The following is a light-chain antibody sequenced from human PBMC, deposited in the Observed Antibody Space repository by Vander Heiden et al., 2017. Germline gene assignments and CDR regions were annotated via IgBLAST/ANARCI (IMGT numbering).Light chain of an antibody. Sequence: QSVLTPPPSVSGAPGQRIIISCTGRSSNIGAGYGVHGYQQLPGTAPKLLIYGNTNRPSGVPDRFSGSKSGTSASLASTGLQAEDEADYYCQSYDSSLSVVFGGGTKLTVL. CDR3: QSYDSSLSVV. CDR1: SSNIGAGYG. J-gene: IGLJ2*01. CDR2: GNT. V-gene: IGLV1-40*01.